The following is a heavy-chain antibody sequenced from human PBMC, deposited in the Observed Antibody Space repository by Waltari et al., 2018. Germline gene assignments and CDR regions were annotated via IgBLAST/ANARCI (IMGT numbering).Heavy chain of an antibody. D-gene: IGHD6-19*01. Sequence: EVQLVESGGGLIQPGGSLRLSCAASGFTVSSNYMSWVRQAPGKGLEWVSVIYSGGSTYYADSVKGRFTISRDNSKNTLYLQMNSLRAEDTAVYYCARSRYSSGWYGDAFDIWGQGTMVTVSS. CDR3: ARSRYSSGWYGDAFDI. CDR1: GFTVSSNY. CDR2: IYSGGST. J-gene: IGHJ3*02. V-gene: IGHV3-53*01.